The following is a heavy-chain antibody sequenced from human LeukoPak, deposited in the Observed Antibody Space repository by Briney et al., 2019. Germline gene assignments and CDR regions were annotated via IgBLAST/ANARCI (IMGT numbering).Heavy chain of an antibody. J-gene: IGHJ4*02. CDR3: TRAPSSGPFDY. CDR2: MNPNSGGT. CDR1: GYTFTGYY. D-gene: IGHD3-22*01. V-gene: IGHV1-2*02. Sequence: ASVKVSCKASGYTFTGYYIHWVRQAPGQGLEWMGWMNPNSGGTDYAQKFQGRVTMTRDTSISTAYMELSRMRSDDTALYYCTRAPSSGPFDYWGQGTLVTVSS.